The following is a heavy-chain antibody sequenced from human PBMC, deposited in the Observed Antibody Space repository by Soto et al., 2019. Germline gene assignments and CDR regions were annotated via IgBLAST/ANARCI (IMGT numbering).Heavy chain of an antibody. Sequence: EVQLLESGGGLVQPGGSLRLSCAASGFTFSSYAMSWVRQAQGKGLEWVSAISGSGGTTYYTDSVKGRFTISRDNSKNTLYLQMNSMRVEDTAVYYCAKYCSSTSCLVVYGMDVWGQGTTVTVSS. CDR1: GFTFSSYA. CDR2: ISGSGGTT. D-gene: IGHD2-2*01. J-gene: IGHJ6*02. CDR3: AKYCSSTSCLVVYGMDV. V-gene: IGHV3-23*01.